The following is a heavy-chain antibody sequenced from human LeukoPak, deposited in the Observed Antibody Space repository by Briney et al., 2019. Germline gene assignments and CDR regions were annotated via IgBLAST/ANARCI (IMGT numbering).Heavy chain of an antibody. CDR2: MNPNSGNT. D-gene: IGHD2-15*01. Sequence: ASVKVSCKASGYTFTSYDINWVRQATGQGLEWMGWMNPNSGNTGYAQKFQGRVTMTRNTSISTAYMELSSLRSDDTAVYYCARGAPGVGVVVVAATPVDWGQGTLVTVSS. CDR1: GYTFTSYD. V-gene: IGHV1-8*01. CDR3: ARGAPGVGVVVVAATPVD. J-gene: IGHJ4*02.